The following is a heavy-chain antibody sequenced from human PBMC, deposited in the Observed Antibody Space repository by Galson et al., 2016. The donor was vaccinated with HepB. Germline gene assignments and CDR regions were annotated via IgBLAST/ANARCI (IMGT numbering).Heavy chain of an antibody. CDR2: TYHSGVT. CDR3: ARSPGPGIAAAGLDS. CDR1: GFTVSSNY. J-gene: IGHJ4*02. V-gene: IGHV4-30-2*01. D-gene: IGHD6-13*01. Sequence: LRLSCAASGFTVSSNYMSWVRQPPGKGLEWIGFTYHSGVTHYNPSLRSRVTISVDRSKNQFSLRLGSVTAADTAVYYCARSPGPGIAAAGLDSWGQGALVTVSS.